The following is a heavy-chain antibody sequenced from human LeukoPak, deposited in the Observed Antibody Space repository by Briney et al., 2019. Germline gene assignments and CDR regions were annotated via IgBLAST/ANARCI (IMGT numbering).Heavy chain of an antibody. V-gene: IGHV4-39*07. CDR3: ARNATVIRALRFLERGGWFDP. CDR2: ISHTGST. CDR1: GGSITNKNYY. Sequence: PSETLSLTCTVSGGSITNKNYYWGWVRQPPGKGLEWIASISHTGSTYYNPSLKSRVTMSVDTSKNQFSLNLSSVTAADTAVYYCARNATVIRALRFLERGGWFDPWGQGTLVTVSS. J-gene: IGHJ5*02. D-gene: IGHD3-3*01.